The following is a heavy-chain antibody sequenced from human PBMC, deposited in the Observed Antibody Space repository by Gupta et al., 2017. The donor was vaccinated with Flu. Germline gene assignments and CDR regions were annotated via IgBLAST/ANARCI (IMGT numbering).Heavy chain of an antibody. J-gene: IGHJ3*02. CDR3: TTDSSGGITFDI. D-gene: IGHD3-10*01. CDR2: LKSEADGGTA. CDR1: GFSFSYAN. V-gene: IGHV3-15*01. Sequence: EVQLVESGGGWVKPGGSLRLSCAASGFSFSYANMNWVRQAPGKGLEWVGRLKSEADGGTADYAPPVKGRFTISRDDSKNTLWLQMNSLRTEDTAVYYCTTDSSGGITFDIWGQGTPVIVST.